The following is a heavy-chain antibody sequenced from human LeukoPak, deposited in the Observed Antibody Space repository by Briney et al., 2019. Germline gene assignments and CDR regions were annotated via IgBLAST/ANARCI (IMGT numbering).Heavy chain of an antibody. CDR3: ARGVTY. CDR2: IHSSGST. J-gene: IGHJ4*02. D-gene: IGHD2-21*02. Sequence: SETLSLTCTVSGGSISSQYWTWIRQPPGKGLEWIGSIHSSGSTNYNPSLESRVTISVDTSKNQFSLKLTSVTAADTAVYYCARGVTYWGQGALVTVTP. V-gene: IGHV4-59*11. CDR1: GGSISSQY.